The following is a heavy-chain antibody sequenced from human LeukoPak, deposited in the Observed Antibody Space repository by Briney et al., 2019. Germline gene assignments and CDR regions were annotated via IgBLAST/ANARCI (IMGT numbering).Heavy chain of an antibody. CDR1: GGSISSSSYY. CDR3: ARDLPFTYYYGSGKGFFDP. V-gene: IGHV4-39*07. Sequence: PSETLSLTCTVSGGSISSSSYYWGWIRQPPGKGLEWIGSIYYSGSTYYNPSLKSRVTISVDTSKNQFSLKLSSVTAADTAVYYCARDLPFTYYYGSGKGFFDPWGQGTLVTVSS. CDR2: IYYSGST. D-gene: IGHD3-10*01. J-gene: IGHJ5*02.